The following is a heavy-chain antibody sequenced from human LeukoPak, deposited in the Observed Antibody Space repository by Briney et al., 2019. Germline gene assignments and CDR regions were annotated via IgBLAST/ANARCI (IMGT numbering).Heavy chain of an antibody. J-gene: IGHJ4*02. CDR1: GYTFTNYG. V-gene: IGHV1-18*01. CDR3: ATDSGSWRRVEY. Sequence: ASVKVSCKASGYTFTNYGISWVRQAPGQGLEWMGWISAYNGNTNYAQKLQGRVTMTTDTSTSTAYMELRSLRSDGTAVYYCATDSGSWRRVEYWGQGTLVTVSS. CDR2: ISAYNGNT. D-gene: IGHD1-26*01.